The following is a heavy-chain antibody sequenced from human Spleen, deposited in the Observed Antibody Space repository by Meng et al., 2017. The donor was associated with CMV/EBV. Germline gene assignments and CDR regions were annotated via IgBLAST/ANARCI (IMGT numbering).Heavy chain of an antibody. D-gene: IGHD1-14*01. CDR2: IGIAGDT. J-gene: IGHJ3*02. CDR3: ARAEPRGYAFDI. V-gene: IGHV3-13*01. CDR1: GFTFSDYD. Sequence: GESLKISCAASGFTFSDYDMHWVRQATGKGLEWVSTIGIAGDTYYPGSVKGRFTISRQNAKNSLYLQMNSLRAGDTAVYYCARAEPRGYAFDIWGQGTMVTVSS.